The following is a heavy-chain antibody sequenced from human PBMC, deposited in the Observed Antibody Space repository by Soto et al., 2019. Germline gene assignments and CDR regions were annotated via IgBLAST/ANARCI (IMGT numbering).Heavy chain of an antibody. D-gene: IGHD3-3*01. Sequence: QVQLVQSGAEVKKPGSSVKVSCKASGGTFSSYAISWVRQAPGQGLEWMGGIIAIFGTANYAQKFQGRVTINPDKSTSTAYMELSSLRSEDTAVYYCARGRSRWSGYSAVLFYGMDVWGQGTTVTVSS. CDR3: ARGRSRWSGYSAVLFYGMDV. CDR1: GGTFSSYA. J-gene: IGHJ6*02. V-gene: IGHV1-69*06. CDR2: IIAIFGTA.